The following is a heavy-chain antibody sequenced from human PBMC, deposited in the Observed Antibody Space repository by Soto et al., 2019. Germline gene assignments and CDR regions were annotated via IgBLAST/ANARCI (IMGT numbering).Heavy chain of an antibody. CDR1: GYTLTELS. CDR2: FDPEGGET. V-gene: IGHV1-24*01. J-gene: IGHJ5*02. Sequence: ASVKVSCKVSGYTLTELSMHWVRQAPGKGLEWMGGFDPEGGETIYAQKFQGRVTMTEDTSTDTAYMELSSLRSEDTAVYYCATAVTMIVVVPWFDPWGQGTLVTVSS. D-gene: IGHD3-22*01. CDR3: ATAVTMIVVVPWFDP.